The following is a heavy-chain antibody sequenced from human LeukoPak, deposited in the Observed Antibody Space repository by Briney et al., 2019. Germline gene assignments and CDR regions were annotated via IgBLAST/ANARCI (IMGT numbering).Heavy chain of an antibody. D-gene: IGHD2-15*01. J-gene: IGHJ3*02. CDR3: AKSMGGWYAFDI. V-gene: IGHV3-53*01. CDR1: GFTVSSKY. CDR2: IYSGGFT. Sequence: GGSLRLSCAASGFTVSSKYMSWVRQAPGKGLEWISVIYSGGFTYYSDSVKGRFTISRDNSKNTVYLQMNTLRAEDTAVYHCAKSMGGWYAFDIWGQGTMVTVSS.